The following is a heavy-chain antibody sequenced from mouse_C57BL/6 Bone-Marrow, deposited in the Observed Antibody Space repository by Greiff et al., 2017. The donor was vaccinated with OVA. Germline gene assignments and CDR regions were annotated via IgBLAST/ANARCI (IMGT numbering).Heavy chain of an antibody. CDR1: GYTFTSYW. J-gene: IGHJ2*01. Sequence: VQLQQPGAELVKPGASVKLSCKASGYTFTSYWMHWVKQRPGQGLEWIGYINPSSGYTKYNQKFKDKATLTADKSSSTAYMQLSSLTSEDSAVYYCAKGAAQATDYWGQGTTLTVSS. V-gene: IGHV1-7*01. D-gene: IGHD3-2*02. CDR3: AKGAAQATDY. CDR2: INPSSGYT.